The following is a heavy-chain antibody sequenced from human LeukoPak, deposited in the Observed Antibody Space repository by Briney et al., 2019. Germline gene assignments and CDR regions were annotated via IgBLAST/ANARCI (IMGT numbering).Heavy chain of an antibody. CDR3: ARRRPAAANFDP. CDR2: INPNSGGT. V-gene: IGHV1-2*02. CDR1: GYTFTGYY. Sequence: GASVKVSCKASGYTFTGYYMHWVRQAPGQGLEWMGWINPNSGGTNYAQKFQGRVTMTRDTSISTAYMELRSDDTAVYYCARRRPAAANFDPWGQGTLVTVSS. J-gene: IGHJ5*02. D-gene: IGHD2-2*01.